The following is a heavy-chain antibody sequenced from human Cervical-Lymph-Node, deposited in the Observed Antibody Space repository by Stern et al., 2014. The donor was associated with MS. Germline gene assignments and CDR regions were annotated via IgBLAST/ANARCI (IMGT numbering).Heavy chain of an antibody. V-gene: IGHV3-48*04. CDR1: GFTFDSHS. Sequence: EMQLVESGGGLVQPGGSLRLSCAASGFTFDSHSMNWVRQAPGKGLEWVSYIPRSSATTHYADSVKGRFTISRDNARNSLFLQMNSLRAEDTAVYYCARGLTIFGVATLLDVWGQGTTVTVSS. J-gene: IGHJ6*02. CDR3: ARGLTIFGVATLLDV. CDR2: IPRSSATT. D-gene: IGHD3-3*01.